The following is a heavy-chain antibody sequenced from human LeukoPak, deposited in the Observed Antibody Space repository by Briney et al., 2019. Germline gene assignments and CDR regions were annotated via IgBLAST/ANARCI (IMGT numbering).Heavy chain of an antibody. V-gene: IGHV4-39*07. Sequence: ETSETLSLTCTVSGGSISTSNYYWGWIRQPPGKGLEWIGNIFYSGSTYYSPSLKSRVTISVDTSKNQFSLKLSSVTAADTAVYYCARVKPIVVVVAATYFDYWGQGTLVTVSS. J-gene: IGHJ4*02. CDR2: IFYSGST. D-gene: IGHD2-15*01. CDR3: ARVKPIVVVVAATYFDY. CDR1: GGSISTSNYY.